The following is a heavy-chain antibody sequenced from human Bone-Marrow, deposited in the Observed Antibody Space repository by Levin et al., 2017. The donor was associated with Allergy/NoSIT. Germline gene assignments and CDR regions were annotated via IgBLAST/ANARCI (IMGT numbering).Heavy chain of an antibody. CDR1: GYTFTSYA. CDR3: ARDGAESSGWYGFDY. Sequence: GESLKISCKASGYTFTSYAISWVRQAPGQGLEWMGWISGYTGNTNSAENFQGRLTMTTDTSTSTVYMELRSLSSDDTAVYYCARDGAESSGWYGFDYWGQGAQVTVSS. V-gene: IGHV1-18*01. CDR2: ISGYTGNT. D-gene: IGHD6-19*01. J-gene: IGHJ4*02.